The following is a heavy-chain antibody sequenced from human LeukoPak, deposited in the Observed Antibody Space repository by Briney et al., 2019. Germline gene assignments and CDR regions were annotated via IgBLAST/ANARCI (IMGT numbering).Heavy chain of an antibody. CDR1: GFTFSSYG. V-gene: IGHV3-30*18. CDR2: ISYDGSNK. J-gene: IGHJ4*02. D-gene: IGHD2-8*01. Sequence: PGGSLRLSCAASGFTFSSYGMHWVRQAPGKGLEWVAVISYDGSNKYCADSVKGRFTISRDNSKNTLYLQMNSLRAEDTAVYYCANGEDIILMVYAVNGYWGQGTLVTVSS. CDR3: ANGEDIILMVYAVNGY.